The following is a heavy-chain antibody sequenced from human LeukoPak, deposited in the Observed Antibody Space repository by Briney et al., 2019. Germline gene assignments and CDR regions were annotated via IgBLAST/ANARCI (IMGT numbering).Heavy chain of an antibody. CDR1: GFIFSSYG. Sequence: GGSLRLSCAASGFIFSSYGMHWVRQAPGKGLEWVSYISSSGSTIYYADSVKGRFTISRDNAKNSLYLQMNSLRAEDTAVYYCAELGITMIGGVWGKGTTVTIS. D-gene: IGHD3-10*02. CDR2: ISSSGSTI. CDR3: AELGITMIGGV. V-gene: IGHV3-48*04. J-gene: IGHJ6*03.